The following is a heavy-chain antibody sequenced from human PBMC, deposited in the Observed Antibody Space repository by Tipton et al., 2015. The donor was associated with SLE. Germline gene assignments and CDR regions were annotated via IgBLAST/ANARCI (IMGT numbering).Heavy chain of an antibody. J-gene: IGHJ4*02. Sequence: SLRLSCAASGFTFTNYAMSWVRQAPGKGLEWVSVISGGGDSTSYADSVRGRFTVSRDNSKNTLYLQMDSLRGDDTAVYYCVPRQVDFDHWGQGTLVSVSS. CDR1: GFTFTNYA. CDR3: VPRQVDFDH. V-gene: IGHV3-23*01. D-gene: IGHD2-15*01. CDR2: ISGGGDST.